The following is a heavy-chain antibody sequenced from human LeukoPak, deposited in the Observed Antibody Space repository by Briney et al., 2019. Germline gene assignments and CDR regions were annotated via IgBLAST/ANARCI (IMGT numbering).Heavy chain of an antibody. D-gene: IGHD2-2*02. V-gene: IGHV4-59*01. CDR2: IYYSGST. CDR3: ARDRFVMGGYCSSTSCYTGYYYYYGMDV. CDR1: GGSISSYY. J-gene: IGHJ6*02. Sequence: PSETLSLTCTVSGGSISSYYWSWIRQPPGKGLEWIGYIYYSGSTNYNPSLKSRVTISVDTSKNQFSLKLSSVTAADTAVYYCARDRFVMGGYCSSTSCYTGYYYYYGMDVWGQGTTVTVSS.